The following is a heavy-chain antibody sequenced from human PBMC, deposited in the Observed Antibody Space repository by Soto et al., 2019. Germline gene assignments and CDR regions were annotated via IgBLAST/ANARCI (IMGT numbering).Heavy chain of an antibody. CDR1: GGSFSGYY. D-gene: IGHD2-8*02. CDR3: ARDKLTGLLDY. V-gene: IGHV4-34*01. Sequence: SETLSLTCAVYGGSFSGYYWTWIRQPPGTGLEWIGEINHSGSTNYNPSLKSRVTISVDTSKNQSSLKLTSVTAADTAVYYCARDKLTGLLDYWGQGTLVTVSS. CDR2: INHSGST. J-gene: IGHJ4*02.